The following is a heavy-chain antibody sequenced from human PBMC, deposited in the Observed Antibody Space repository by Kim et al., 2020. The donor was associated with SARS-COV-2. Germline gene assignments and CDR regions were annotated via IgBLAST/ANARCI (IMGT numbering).Heavy chain of an antibody. Sequence: SETLSLTCTVSGGSIGSGDYYWSWIRQPPGKGLEWVGFVYYTGRAYYSPSLKSRITISVDTSKNQFSLRLSSVTAADTAVYYCARDSYYSLGMGVWGQGTTVTVSS. J-gene: IGHJ6*02. CDR3: ARDSYYSLGMGV. CDR2: VYYTGRA. V-gene: IGHV4-30-4*01. D-gene: IGHD3-10*01. CDR1: GGSIGSGDYY.